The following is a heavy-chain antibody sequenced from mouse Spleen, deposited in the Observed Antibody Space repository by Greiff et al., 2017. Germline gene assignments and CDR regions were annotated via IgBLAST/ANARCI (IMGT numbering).Heavy chain of an antibody. CDR2: IDPETGGT. Sequence: QVQLQQSGAELVRPGASVTLSCKASGYTFTDYEMHWVKQTPVHGLEWIGAIDPETGGTAYNQKFKGKATLTADNSSSTAYMELRSLTSEDSAVYYWTTGLDYWGQGTSVTVSS. J-gene: IGHJ4*01. D-gene: IGHD4-1*01. CDR3: TTGLDY. CDR1: GYTFTDYE. V-gene: IGHV1-15*01.